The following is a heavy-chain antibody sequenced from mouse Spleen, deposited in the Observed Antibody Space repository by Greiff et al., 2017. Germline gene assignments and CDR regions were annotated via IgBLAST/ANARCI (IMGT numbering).Heavy chain of an antibody. CDR2: INPNNGGT. Sequence: EVQLQQSGPELVKPGASVKISCKASGYTFTDYYMNWVKQSHGKSLEWIGDINPNNGGTSYNQKFKGKATLTVDKSSSTAYMELRSLTSEDSAVYYCARGGIYYYGSRWFAYWGQGTLVTVSA. CDR3: ARGGIYYYGSRWFAY. D-gene: IGHD1-1*01. J-gene: IGHJ3*01. V-gene: IGHV1-26*01. CDR1: GYTFTDYY.